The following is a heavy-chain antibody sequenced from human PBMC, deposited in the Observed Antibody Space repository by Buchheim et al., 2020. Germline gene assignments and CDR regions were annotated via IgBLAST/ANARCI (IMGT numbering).Heavy chain of an antibody. V-gene: IGHV4-39*01. CDR3: ARFYDSGFGESVSGATWFDP. CDR2: IYYSGST. D-gene: IGHD3-10*01. Sequence: QLQLQESGPGLVKPSETLSLTCTVSGGSISSSSYYWGWIRQPPGKGLEWIGSIYYSGSTYYNPSLKSRVTISVDTSKNQFSLKLSSVTAADTAVYYCARFYDSGFGESVSGATWFDPWGQGTL. J-gene: IGHJ5*02. CDR1: GGSISSSSYY.